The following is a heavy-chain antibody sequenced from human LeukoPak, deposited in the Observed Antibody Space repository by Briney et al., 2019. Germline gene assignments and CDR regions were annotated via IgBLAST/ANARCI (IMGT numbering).Heavy chain of an antibody. CDR1: GGSMKRSY. D-gene: IGHD7-27*01. Sequence: SETLSLTCLVSGGSMKRSYWTWIRQAPGKGLEWIGNIDDSGNTNYSPSLKSRVTISVDTSKNQFSLKLSSVTAADTAVYYCARRHWGPIDYWGQGTLVTVSS. CDR2: IDDSGNT. J-gene: IGHJ4*02. V-gene: IGHV4-59*08. CDR3: ARRHWGPIDY.